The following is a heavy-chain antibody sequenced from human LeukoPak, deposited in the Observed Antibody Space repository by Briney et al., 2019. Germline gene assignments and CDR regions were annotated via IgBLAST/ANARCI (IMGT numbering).Heavy chain of an antibody. J-gene: IGHJ4*02. CDR1: GFTFNTYS. D-gene: IGHD3-10*01. CDR3: ARDRLSYGSGSYYHFDY. Sequence: GGSLRLSCAASGFTFNTYSMNWVRQAPGKGLEWVSYISSGSSGIIYYADSVKGRFTISRDNAQNSLYLQMNILRAEDTALYYCARDRLSYGSGSYYHFDYWGQGTLVTVSS. CDR2: ISSGSSGII. V-gene: IGHV3-48*04.